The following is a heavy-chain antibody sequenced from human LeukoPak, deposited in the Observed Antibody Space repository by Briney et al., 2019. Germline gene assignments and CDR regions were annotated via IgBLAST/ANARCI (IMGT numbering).Heavy chain of an antibody. V-gene: IGHV3-23*01. J-gene: IGHJ4*02. CDR2: ISSSGST. D-gene: IGHD3-22*01. CDR3: AKSGYNYDSNAYPFIDY. CDR1: GFTFSSYE. Sequence: GGSLRLSCAASGFTFSSYEMNWVRQAPGKGLEWVSYISSSGSTHYADSVKGRFTISRDNSKNTLYLEMSSLRAEDTAVYYCAKSGYNYDSNAYPFIDYWGQGTLVTVSS.